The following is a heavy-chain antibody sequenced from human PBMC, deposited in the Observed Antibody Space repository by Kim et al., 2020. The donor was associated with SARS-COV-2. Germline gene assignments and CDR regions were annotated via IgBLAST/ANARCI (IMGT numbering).Heavy chain of an antibody. CDR2: IDPSDSYT. D-gene: IGHD4-17*01. CDR3: AMPRTTVVTGEYYYGMDV. CDR1: GYSFTSYW. Sequence: GESLKISCKGSGYSFTSYWISWVRQMPGKGLEWMGRIDPSDSYTNYSPSFQGHVTISADKSISTAYLQWSSLKASDTAMYYCAMPRTTVVTGEYYYGMDVWGQGTTVTVSS. V-gene: IGHV5-10-1*01. J-gene: IGHJ6*02.